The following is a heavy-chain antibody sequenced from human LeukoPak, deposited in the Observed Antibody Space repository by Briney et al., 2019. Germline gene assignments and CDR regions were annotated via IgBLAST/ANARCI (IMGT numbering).Heavy chain of an antibody. J-gene: IGHJ3*02. CDR1: GYSFTNYW. CDR3: ARQKNSGWYRSLVFDI. CDR2: IYPGDSDT. D-gene: IGHD6-19*01. Sequence: RESLKISCKGYGYSFTNYWIGWVRQMPGKGLEWMGIIYPGDSDTRYSPSFQGQVSISVDKSINTAYLQWRSLKASDTAMYYCARQKNSGWYRSLVFDIWGQGTKVTVSS. V-gene: IGHV5-51*01.